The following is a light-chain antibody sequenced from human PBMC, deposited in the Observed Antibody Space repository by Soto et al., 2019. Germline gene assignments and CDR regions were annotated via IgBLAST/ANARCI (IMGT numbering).Light chain of an antibody. V-gene: IGLV1-40*01. CDR2: DDN. Sequence: QLVLTQPPSVSGAPGQRVTISCTGSSSNIGAGYDVHWYQQLPGAAPKLLISDDNSRPSRVPDRFSGSKSGTSASLAISGLQAEDEADYYCQSYDSGLSGSWVFGGGTKLTVL. CDR3: QSYDSGLSGSWV. J-gene: IGLJ3*02. CDR1: SSNIGAGYD.